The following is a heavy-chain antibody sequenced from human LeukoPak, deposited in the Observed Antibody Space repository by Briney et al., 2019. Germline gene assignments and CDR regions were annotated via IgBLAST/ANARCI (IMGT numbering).Heavy chain of an antibody. CDR1: GFTFSTYA. D-gene: IGHD3-10*01. J-gene: IGHJ6*03. CDR2: ISYDGSNK. V-gene: IGHV3-30*04. Sequence: GGSLRLSCAASGFTFSTYAMHWVRQAPGKGLEWVAVISYDGSNKYYADSVKGRFTISRDNSKNTLYLQMNSLRAEDTAVYYCARDRVWFGEAPYYYYMDVGGEGTTVTVSS. CDR3: ARDRVWFGEAPYYYYMDV.